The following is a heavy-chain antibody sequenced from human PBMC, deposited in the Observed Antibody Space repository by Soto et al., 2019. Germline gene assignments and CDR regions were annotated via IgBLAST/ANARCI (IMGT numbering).Heavy chain of an antibody. V-gene: IGHV3-74*01. J-gene: IGHJ4*02. Sequence: EVQLVESGGGLVQPGGSLRLSCADSGFTFSSYWMHWVRQAPGKGLVWVSRINPDGSTTSYADSVKGRFTISRDNARNTLYLQMNSLTADDTAVYYCASVGVGAYHFDYWGQGTLVTVSS. CDR1: GFTFSSYW. CDR2: INPDGSTT. D-gene: IGHD1-26*01. CDR3: ASVGVGAYHFDY.